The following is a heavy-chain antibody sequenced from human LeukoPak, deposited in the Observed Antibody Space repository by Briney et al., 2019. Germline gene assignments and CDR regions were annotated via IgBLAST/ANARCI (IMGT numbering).Heavy chain of an antibody. Sequence: ASVKVSCKVSGYTLTELSMHWVRQAPGKGLEWMGGFDPEDGETIYAQKFQGRVTMTRNTSISTAYMELSSLRSEDTAVYYCARGRDYYGDYPLYYYGMDVWGQGTTVTVSS. CDR2: FDPEDGET. J-gene: IGHJ6*02. V-gene: IGHV1-24*01. CDR1: GYTLTELS. CDR3: ARGRDYYGDYPLYYYGMDV. D-gene: IGHD4-17*01.